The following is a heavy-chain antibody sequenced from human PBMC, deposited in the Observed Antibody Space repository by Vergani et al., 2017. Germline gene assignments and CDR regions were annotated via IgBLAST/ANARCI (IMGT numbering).Heavy chain of an antibody. CDR2: IYYSGST. CDR1: GGSISSSSYY. V-gene: IGHV4-39*01. D-gene: IGHD6-13*01. Sequence: QLQLQESGPGLVKPSETLSLTCTVSGGSISSSSYYWGWIRQPPGKGLEWIGSIYYSGSTYYNPSLKSRVTISVDTSKNQFSLKLSSVTAADTAVYYCARHDPGIAAAGTSPYYFDYWGQGTLVTVSS. J-gene: IGHJ4*02. CDR3: ARHDPGIAAAGTSPYYFDY.